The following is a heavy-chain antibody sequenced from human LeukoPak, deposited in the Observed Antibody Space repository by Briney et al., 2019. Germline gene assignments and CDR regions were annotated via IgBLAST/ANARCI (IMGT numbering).Heavy chain of an antibody. CDR1: GFTFSSYA. CDR3: AKDGVVVAATPPYYYYYYMDV. V-gene: IGHV3-30*04. Sequence: GRSLRLSCAASGFTFSSYAMHWVRQAPGKGLEWVAVISYDGSNKYYADSVKGRFTISRDDSKNTLYLQMNSLRAEDTAVYYCAKDGVVVAATPPYYYYYYMDVWGKGTTVTVSS. D-gene: IGHD2-15*01. J-gene: IGHJ6*03. CDR2: ISYDGSNK.